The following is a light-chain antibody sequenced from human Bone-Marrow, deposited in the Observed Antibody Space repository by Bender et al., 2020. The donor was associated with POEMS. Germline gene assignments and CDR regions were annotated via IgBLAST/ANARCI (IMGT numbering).Light chain of an antibody. V-gene: IGLV3-21*03. J-gene: IGLJ2*01. Sequence: SNVLTQPPSVSVAPGKTASISCGGDNIGSKTVHWYKQKPGQAPILVSEIPERFSGSNSGNTATLTISRVEASDEADYYCQVWDSRSNHPVVFGGGTKLTV. CDR3: QVWDSRSNHPVV. CDR1: NIGSKT.